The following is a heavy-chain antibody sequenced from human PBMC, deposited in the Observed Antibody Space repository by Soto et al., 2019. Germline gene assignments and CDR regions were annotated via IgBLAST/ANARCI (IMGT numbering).Heavy chain of an antibody. V-gene: IGHV3-30-3*01. CDR1: GFTFSSYA. J-gene: IGHJ4*02. D-gene: IGHD5-18*01. Sequence: QVQLVESGGGVVQPGRSLRLSCAASGFTFSSYAIHWVRQAPGKGLEWVAVISYDGSNKYYADSVKGRFTISRDNSKNTLYLQMNSLRAEDTAVFYCASQEGYRSSIGAFDYWGQGTLVTVSS. CDR2: ISYDGSNK. CDR3: ASQEGYRSSIGAFDY.